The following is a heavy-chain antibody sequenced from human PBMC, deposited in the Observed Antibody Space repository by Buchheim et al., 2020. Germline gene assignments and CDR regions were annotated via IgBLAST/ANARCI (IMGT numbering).Heavy chain of an antibody. D-gene: IGHD3-22*01. CDR3: AHTSYSFDTSGYYFDY. CDR2: IYWDDAK. CDR1: GFSLSTSGVG. V-gene: IGHV2-5*02. Sequence: QITLKESGPTLVKPTQTLTLTCTFSGFSLSTSGVGVGWIRQPPRKALEWLGFIYWDDAKRYSPSLKTRLTITKDTSKNQVVLTMTNMDPVDTATYYCAHTSYSFDTSGYYFDYWGQGTL. J-gene: IGHJ4*02.